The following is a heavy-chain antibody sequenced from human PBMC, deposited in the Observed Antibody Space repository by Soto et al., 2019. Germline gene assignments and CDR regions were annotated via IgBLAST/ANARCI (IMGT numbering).Heavy chain of an antibody. CDR2: IYYSGST. V-gene: IGHV4-31*03. D-gene: IGHD4-17*01. Sequence: SETLSLTCTVSGGSISSGGYYWSWIRQHPGKGLEWIGYIYYSGSTYYNPSLKSRVTISVDTSKNQFSLKLSSVTAADTAVYYCAGAPAVTVTTGDNWFDPWGQGTLVTVSS. J-gene: IGHJ5*02. CDR3: AGAPAVTVTTGDNWFDP. CDR1: GGSISSGGYY.